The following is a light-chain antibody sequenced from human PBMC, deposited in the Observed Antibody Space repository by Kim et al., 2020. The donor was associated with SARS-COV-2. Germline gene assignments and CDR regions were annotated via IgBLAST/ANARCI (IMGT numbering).Light chain of an antibody. CDR1: QSVSSN. Sequence: LSVSPGERATLSCRASQSVSSNLAWYQQKPGQVPRLLIYGASTRATGIPARFSGSGSGTEFILTISSLQSEDFAVYYCQQYNSWPRTFGQGTKVDIK. CDR2: GAS. CDR3: QQYNSWPRT. J-gene: IGKJ1*01. V-gene: IGKV3-15*01.